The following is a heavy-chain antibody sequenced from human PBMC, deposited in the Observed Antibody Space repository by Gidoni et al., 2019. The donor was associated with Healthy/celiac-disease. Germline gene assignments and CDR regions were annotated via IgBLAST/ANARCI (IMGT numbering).Heavy chain of an antibody. V-gene: IGHV4-61*02. D-gene: IGHD3-16*01. Sequence: QVQLQESGPGLVKPSQTLSLTCTVSGGSIRSGSYYWSWIRQPAGKGLEWIGRIYTSGSTNYNPSLKSRVTISVDTSKNQFSLKLSSVTAADTAVYYCAREIGQYVWGSLTYDYWGQGTLVTVSS. CDR1: GGSIRSGSYY. CDR2: IYTSGST. CDR3: AREIGQYVWGSLTYDY. J-gene: IGHJ4*02.